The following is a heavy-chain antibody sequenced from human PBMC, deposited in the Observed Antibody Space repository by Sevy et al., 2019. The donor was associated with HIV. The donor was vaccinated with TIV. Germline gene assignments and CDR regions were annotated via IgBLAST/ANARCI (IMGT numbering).Heavy chain of an antibody. V-gene: IGHV4-39*01. J-gene: IGHJ4*02. CDR1: GGTISSSSYR. Sequence: SETLSLTCTVSGGTISSSSYRWGWIRQPPGKGLEWVGSIYHTGAADDSPSLRRRVTMSVDTSKNQFSLQVGSVTAADTAVYYCARWYGNNFDCWGQRALVTVSS. D-gene: IGHD3-10*01. CDR3: ARWYGNNFDC. CDR2: IYHTGAA.